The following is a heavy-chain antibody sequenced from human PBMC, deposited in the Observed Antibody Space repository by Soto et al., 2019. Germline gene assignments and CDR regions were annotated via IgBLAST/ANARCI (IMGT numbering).Heavy chain of an antibody. CDR1: GGSISGYY. J-gene: IGHJ4*02. V-gene: IGHV4-59*08. CDR3: ARHRDYSGSGSSFDS. D-gene: IGHD3-10*01. Sequence: QVQLQESGPGLVKPSETLSLTCTVSGGSISGYYWSWIRQPPGKGLEWIGYIHYSGSTSYDASLKSRVSISLDTSKNQFSLQLTSVTAADTAVYYCARHRDYSGSGSSFDSWGQGTLVTVSS. CDR2: IHYSGST.